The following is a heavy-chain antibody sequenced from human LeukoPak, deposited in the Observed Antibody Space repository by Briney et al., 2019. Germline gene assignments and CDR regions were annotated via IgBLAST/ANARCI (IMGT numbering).Heavy chain of an antibody. V-gene: IGHV3-23*01. CDR3: AKDAGSGWFLDY. J-gene: IGHJ4*02. CDR2: ISGSGGST. CDR1: GFTFSSYG. D-gene: IGHD6-19*01. Sequence: QTGGSLRLSCAASGFTFSSYGMSWVRQAPGKGLEWVSAISGSGGSTYYADSVKGRFTISRDNSKNTLYLQMNSLRAEDTAVYYCAKDAGSGWFLDYWGQGTLVTVSS.